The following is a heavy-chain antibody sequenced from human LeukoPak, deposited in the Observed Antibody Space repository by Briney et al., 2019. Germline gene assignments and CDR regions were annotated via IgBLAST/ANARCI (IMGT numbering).Heavy chain of an antibody. J-gene: IGHJ4*02. CDR1: GFTFSTYA. V-gene: IGHV3-30*18. CDR2: ISSDGSKN. Sequence: GGSLRLSCVASGFTFSTYAMSWVRQAPGKGLEWVALISSDGSKNIYADPVKGRFTVSRDNSKNTLYLQMNSLRAEDTAVYYCVKGLVQTTMSYSVDYWGQGALVTVSS. D-gene: IGHD1-1*01. CDR3: VKGLVQTTMSYSVDY.